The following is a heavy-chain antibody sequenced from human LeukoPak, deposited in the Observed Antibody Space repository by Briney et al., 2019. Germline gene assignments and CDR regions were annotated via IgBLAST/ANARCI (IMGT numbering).Heavy chain of an antibody. CDR1: GFTFSSYA. Sequence: PGGSLRPSCAASGFTFSSYAMSWVRQAPGKGLEWMASIKQDASETRYVDSVKGRFTILRDNTETSLFLHMNSLRAEDTAVYYCARYGLGDAFDIWGHGTVVTVSS. CDR3: ARYGLGDAFDI. D-gene: IGHD4-17*01. V-gene: IGHV3-7*01. CDR2: IKQDASET. J-gene: IGHJ3*02.